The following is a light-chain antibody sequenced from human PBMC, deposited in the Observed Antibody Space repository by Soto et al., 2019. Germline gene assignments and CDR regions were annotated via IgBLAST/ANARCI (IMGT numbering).Light chain of an antibody. J-gene: IGLJ2*01. Sequence: QSVLTQPPSTSGTPGQRVTISCSGSSSNIGTNTVNWYQQLPGTAPKLLIYSNNQRPSGVPDRFSGSKSGTSASLAISGLQSDDEADYYCATWDDSLNGPVFGGGTKVTVI. CDR1: SSNIGTNT. V-gene: IGLV1-44*01. CDR3: ATWDDSLNGPV. CDR2: SNN.